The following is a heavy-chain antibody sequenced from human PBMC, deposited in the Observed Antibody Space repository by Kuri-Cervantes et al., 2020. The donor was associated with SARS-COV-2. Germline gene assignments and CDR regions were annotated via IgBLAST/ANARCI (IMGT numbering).Heavy chain of an antibody. CDR1: GGSISSSSYY. CDR2: IYYSGST. V-gene: IGHV4-39*01. D-gene: IGHD4-11*01. Sequence: SETLSLTCTVSGGSISSSSYYWGWIRQPPGKGLEWIGSIYYSGSTYYNPSLKSRVTISVDTSKNQFSLKLSSVTAADTAVYYCARAFGVTTIVYFDYWGQGTLVTVSS. J-gene: IGHJ4*02. CDR3: ARAFGVTTIVYFDY.